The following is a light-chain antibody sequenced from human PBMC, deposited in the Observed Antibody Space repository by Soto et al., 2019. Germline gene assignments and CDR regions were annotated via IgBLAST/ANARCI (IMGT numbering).Light chain of an antibody. J-gene: IGLJ2*01. V-gene: IGLV2-14*01. CDR3: SSYTPTNALKVL. Sequence: QSALTQPASVSGAPGQSITISCTGAGSDVGNFDYVSWYQQHPGKAPQLMIYAVSSRPSGVSIRFSGSKSGNTASLTISGLQADDEATYSCSSYTPTNALKVLLGGGTKLTVL. CDR1: GSDVGNFDY. CDR2: AVS.